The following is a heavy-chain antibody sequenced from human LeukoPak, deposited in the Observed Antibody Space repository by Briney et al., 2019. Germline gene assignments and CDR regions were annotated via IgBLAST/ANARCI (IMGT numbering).Heavy chain of an antibody. J-gene: IGHJ4*02. CDR3: ARPHQDYVWGSPDF. Sequence: GGSLRLSCAASGFTFSSYSMNWVRQAPGKGLEWLSYFSSDNSVIHYADSVKGRFTISRDNARKSLFLQMNSLRDEDTAVYYCARPHQDYVWGSPDFWGQGTLVTVSS. CDR1: GFTFSSYS. V-gene: IGHV3-48*02. CDR2: FSSDNSVI. D-gene: IGHD3-16*01.